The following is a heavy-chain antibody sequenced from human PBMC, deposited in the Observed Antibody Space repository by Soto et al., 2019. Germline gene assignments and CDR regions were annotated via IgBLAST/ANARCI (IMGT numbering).Heavy chain of an antibody. CDR3: AREVAMIRGVINGNYFDD. V-gene: IGHV3-7*03. J-gene: IGHJ4*02. CDR1: GFTFGSYW. Sequence: GGSLRLSCAASGFTFGSYWMNWVRQAPGKGLEWVANIKKDGSEKYYVDSVKGRFTISRDNAKNSLYLQMNSLRAEDTAVYYCAREVAMIRGVINGNYFDDWGQGTLVTVSS. CDR2: IKKDGSEK. D-gene: IGHD3-10*01.